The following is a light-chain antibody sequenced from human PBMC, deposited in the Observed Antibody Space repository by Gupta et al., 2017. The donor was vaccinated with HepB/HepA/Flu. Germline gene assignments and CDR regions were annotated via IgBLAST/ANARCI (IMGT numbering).Light chain of an antibody. V-gene: IGLV3-1*01. J-gene: IGLJ2*01. CDR2: QDN. CDR1: KLGDKY. Sequence: SYELTQPPSVSVSPGQTASITCSGDKLGDKYVCWYQQKPGQSPVLVIYQDNKRPSGIPERFSGSNSGNTATLTISGTQAMDEADYFCQAWDSGFVVFGGGAKLTVL. CDR3: QAWDSGFVV.